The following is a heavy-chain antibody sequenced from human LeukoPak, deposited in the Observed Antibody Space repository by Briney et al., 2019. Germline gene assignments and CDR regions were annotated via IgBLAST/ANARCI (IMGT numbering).Heavy chain of an antibody. CDR1: GFTFSSYE. CDR3: ARDGGYRYGSFDY. Sequence: GGSLRLSCAASGFTFSSYEMNWVRQAPGKGLEWVSYISSSGSTTIYYADSLKGRFTISRDNAKKSLYLQMNSLRAEDTAVYYCARDGGYRYGSFDYWGQGTLVTVSS. D-gene: IGHD5-18*01. V-gene: IGHV3-48*03. J-gene: IGHJ4*02. CDR2: ISSSGSTTI.